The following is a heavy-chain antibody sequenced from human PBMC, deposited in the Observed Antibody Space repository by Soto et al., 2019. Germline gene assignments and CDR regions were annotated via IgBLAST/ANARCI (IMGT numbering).Heavy chain of an antibody. CDR3: ASGGNWFDP. CDR1: GGSISNYY. CDR2: MYYNGNI. V-gene: IGHV4-59*01. Sequence: SETLSLTCNVSGGSISNYYCTWVRQSPEKGLEWIGYMYYNGNINYNPSLKSRVTISIDTSKNQFSLTLKSVTAADTAVYYCASGGNWFDPWGQGVLVTSPQ. D-gene: IGHD3-16*01. J-gene: IGHJ5*02.